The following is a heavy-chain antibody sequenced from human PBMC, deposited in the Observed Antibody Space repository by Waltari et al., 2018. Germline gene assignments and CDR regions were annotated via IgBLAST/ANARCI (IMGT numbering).Heavy chain of an antibody. D-gene: IGHD2-15*01. CDR1: GDSISNNFF. Sequence: QVQLQESGPGLVKPSGTLSLTCTVSGDSISNNFFWSWVRQSPGKGLEWIGQVHQSGRSNYNPSLESRVTVSMDTSKNQFSLRVTSVTAADTAIYYCASDRGRGLYLDSWGQGTLVTVSP. J-gene: IGHJ4*02. V-gene: IGHV4-4*02. CDR2: VHQSGRS. CDR3: ASDRGRGLYLDS.